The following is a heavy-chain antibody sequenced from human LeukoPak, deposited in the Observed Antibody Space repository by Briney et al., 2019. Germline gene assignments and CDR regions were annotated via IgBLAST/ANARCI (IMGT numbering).Heavy chain of an antibody. V-gene: IGHV4-39*07. D-gene: IGHD3-10*01. CDR2: MHHSGST. J-gene: IGHJ4*02. CDR3: ARDGPAQMVDFDY. Sequence: PSETLSLTCTVSGGSITTRSYYWGWIRQPPGKGLEWIGSMHHSGSTYYNPSLKSRVTTSVDTSKNQFSLKLSSVTAADTAVYYCARDGPAQMVDFDYWGQGTLVTVSS. CDR1: GGSITTRSYY.